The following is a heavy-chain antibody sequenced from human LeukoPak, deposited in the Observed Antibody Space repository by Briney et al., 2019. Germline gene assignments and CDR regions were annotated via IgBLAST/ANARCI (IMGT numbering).Heavy chain of an antibody. CDR3: ARGIGYDFWSGYYSPTWWFDP. D-gene: IGHD3-3*01. J-gene: IGHJ5*02. V-gene: IGHV4-59*08. CDR2: IYYTGGT. CDR1: GGSIGSDY. Sequence: SETLSLTCTVSGGSIGSDYWTWIRQPPGKGLEYIGYIYYTGGTNYNPSLKSRVTISVDTSKNQFSLKLSSVTAADTAVYYCARGIGYDFWSGYYSPTWWFDPWGQGTLVTVSS.